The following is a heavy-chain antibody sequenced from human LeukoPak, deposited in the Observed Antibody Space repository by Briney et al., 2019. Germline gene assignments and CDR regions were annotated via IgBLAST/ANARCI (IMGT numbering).Heavy chain of an antibody. CDR2: ISDSGGTT. J-gene: IGHJ5*02. D-gene: IGHD2-2*01. Sequence: GGSLRLSCAASGFTFSSYAMSWVRHAPGEGLEWDSAISDSGGTTYYADSVKGRFTISRDNSKNTLYLQMNSLRGEDTAVYYCAKLTRGYCSSTACPNWFDPWGQGTLVTVSS. CDR1: GFTFSSYA. CDR3: AKLTRGYCSSTACPNWFDP. V-gene: IGHV3-23*01.